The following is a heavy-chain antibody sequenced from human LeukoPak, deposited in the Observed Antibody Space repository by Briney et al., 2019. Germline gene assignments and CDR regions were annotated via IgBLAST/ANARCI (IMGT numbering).Heavy chain of an antibody. CDR1: GYSISRGYY. CDR3: AREVISPAATGYFDL. CDR2: LYHSGST. D-gene: IGHD2-2*01. Sequence: SETLSLTCTISGYSISRGYYWAWIRQSPGMGPEGIGSLYHSGSTYHNAALKSRVTMSVDTYRNQFSLNLSSVTAADTAVYYCAREVISPAATGYFDLWGRGTPVTVSS. V-gene: IGHV4-38-2*02. J-gene: IGHJ2*01.